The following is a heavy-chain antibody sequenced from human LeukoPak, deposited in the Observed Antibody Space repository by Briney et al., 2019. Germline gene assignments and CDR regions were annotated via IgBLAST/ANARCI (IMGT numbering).Heavy chain of an antibody. CDR3: ATDYLGY. CDR2: ISWNSGSI. V-gene: IGHV3-9*01. J-gene: IGHJ4*02. Sequence: GGSLRLSCAASGFTFDDYAMHWVRQAPGKGLEWVSGISWNSGSIGYADSVKGRFTISRDNAKNSLYLQMNSLRAEDTALYYCATDYLGYWGRGTRVTVPP. CDR1: GFTFDDYA. D-gene: IGHD7-27*01.